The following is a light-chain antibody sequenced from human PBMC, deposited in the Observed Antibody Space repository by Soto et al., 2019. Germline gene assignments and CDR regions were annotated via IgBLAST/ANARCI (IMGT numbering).Light chain of an antibody. CDR2: DVS. CDR1: SSDVGDYNY. CDR3: SSYAGSGTYL. Sequence: QSVLTQPASVSGSPGQSITISCTGTSSDVGDYNYVSWYQQHPGKAPKLMIYDVSDRPSGVSNRFSGSKSGNTASLTISGLQAEDEADYYCSSYAGSGTYLFGTGTKVTV. J-gene: IGLJ1*01. V-gene: IGLV2-14*01.